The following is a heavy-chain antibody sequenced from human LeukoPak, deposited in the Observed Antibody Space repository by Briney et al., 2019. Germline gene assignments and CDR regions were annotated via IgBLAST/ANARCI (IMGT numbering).Heavy chain of an antibody. CDR2: IVVGSGNT. V-gene: IGHV1-58*01. J-gene: IGHJ4*02. D-gene: IGHD1-26*01. CDR3: AADQGGSGSYIGYLAELVG. Sequence: SVKVSCKASEFTFTSSAVQWVRQARGQRLEWIGWIVVGSGNTNYAQKFQERVTITRDMSTSTAYMELSSLRSEDTAVYYCAADQGGSGSYIGYLAELVGWGQGTLVTVSS. CDR1: EFTFTSSA.